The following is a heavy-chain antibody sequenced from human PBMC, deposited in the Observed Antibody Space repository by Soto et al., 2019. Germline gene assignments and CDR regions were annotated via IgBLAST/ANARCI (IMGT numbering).Heavy chain of an antibody. CDR2: MSSSGSTI. CDR1: GFTFSDYY. V-gene: IGHV3-11*01. Sequence: GGSLRLSCAASGFTFSDYYMRWIRQAPGKWLEWVSYMSSSGSTIYYADSVKGRFTISRDNAKNSLYLQMNSLRAEDSAVYYCARGIQQLDSWGQGTTVTVSS. J-gene: IGHJ6*02. D-gene: IGHD6-13*01. CDR3: ARGIQQLDS.